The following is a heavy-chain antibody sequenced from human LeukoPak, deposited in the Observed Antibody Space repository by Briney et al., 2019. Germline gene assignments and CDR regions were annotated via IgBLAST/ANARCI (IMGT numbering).Heavy chain of an antibody. D-gene: IGHD1-26*01. Sequence: ASETLSLTCSVSNDSFTIYYWSWIRQPAGKGLEWIGRMHPSGGANYNPSLRSRVTLSADTSKNQVFLRLTSVTAADTAVYYCARTIGVGDKYFDPWGPGTPVTVSS. CDR1: NDSFTIYY. CDR3: ARTIGVGDKYFDP. V-gene: IGHV4-4*07. CDR2: MHPSGGA. J-gene: IGHJ5*02.